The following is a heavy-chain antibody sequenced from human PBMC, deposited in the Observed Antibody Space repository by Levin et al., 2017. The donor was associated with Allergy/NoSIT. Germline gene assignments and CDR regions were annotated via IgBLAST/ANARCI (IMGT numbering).Heavy chain of an antibody. Sequence: GGSLRLSCEASGFSFSSYRMNWIRQAPGRGLEWVSLISSSSSYRYYVESVRGRFTVSRDNAKNSLYLEMNSLKVEDTAVYYCAGDVSGFDAFDVWGQGTMVTVSS. D-gene: IGHD3-22*01. CDR2: ISSSSSYR. V-gene: IGHV3-21*01. CDR3: AGDVSGFDAFDV. J-gene: IGHJ3*01. CDR1: GFSFSSYR.